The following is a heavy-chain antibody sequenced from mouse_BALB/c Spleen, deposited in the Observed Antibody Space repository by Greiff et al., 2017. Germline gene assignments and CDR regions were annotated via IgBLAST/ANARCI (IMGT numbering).Heavy chain of an antibody. V-gene: IGHV7-3*02. CDR2: IRNKANGNTT. Sequence: EVQRVESGGGLVQPGGSLRLSCATSGFTFTDYYMSWVRQPPGKALEWLGFIRNKANGNTTEYSASVKGRFTSSRDNSQSILYLHMNTLRAEDSATYYCARDSGNSAMDYWGQGTSVTVSA. CDR3: ARDSGNSAMDY. CDR1: GFTFTDYY. J-gene: IGHJ4*01. D-gene: IGHD1-1*02.